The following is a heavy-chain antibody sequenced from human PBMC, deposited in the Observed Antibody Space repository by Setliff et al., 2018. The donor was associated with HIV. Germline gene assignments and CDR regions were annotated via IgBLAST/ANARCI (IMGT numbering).Heavy chain of an antibody. D-gene: IGHD3-10*01. Sequence: AGGSLRLSCAASGFTFRSYDMHWVRQAPGKGLEWVSAIGTAGDTYYPGSVKGRFTISRENAKNSLYLQMNILRAADTAVYYCARGLNYYGSGSYLPLGYWGQGTLVTVSS. CDR3: ARGLNYYGSGSYLPLGY. J-gene: IGHJ4*02. V-gene: IGHV3-13*01. CDR2: IGTAGDT. CDR1: GFTFRSYD.